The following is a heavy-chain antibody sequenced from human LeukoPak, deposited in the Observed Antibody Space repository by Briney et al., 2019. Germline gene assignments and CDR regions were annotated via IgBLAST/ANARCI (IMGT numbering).Heavy chain of an antibody. Sequence: ASVKVSCKASGYTFTGYYMHWARQAPGQGLGWMGWINPNSGGTNYAQKFQGRVTTTRDTSISTAYMELSRLRSDDTAVYYCARESGQYCSGGSCYRYYYYMDVWGKGTTVTVSS. CDR3: ARESGQYCSGGSCYRYYYYMDV. D-gene: IGHD2-15*01. V-gene: IGHV1-2*02. CDR2: INPNSGGT. J-gene: IGHJ6*03. CDR1: GYTFTGYY.